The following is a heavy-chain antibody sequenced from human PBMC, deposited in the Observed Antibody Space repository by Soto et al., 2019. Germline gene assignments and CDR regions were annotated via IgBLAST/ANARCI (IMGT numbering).Heavy chain of an antibody. CDR1: GYTFTSYG. J-gene: IGHJ6*02. V-gene: IGHV1-18*04. Sequence: ASVKVSCKASGYTFTSYGISWVRQAPGQGLEWMGWISAYNGNTNYAQKLQGRVTMTTDISTSTAYMELRSLRSDDTAVYYCARDCSGGSCSRYYYYYYGMDVWGQGTTVTVSS. CDR3: ARDCSGGSCSRYYYYYYGMDV. CDR2: ISAYNGNT. D-gene: IGHD2-15*01.